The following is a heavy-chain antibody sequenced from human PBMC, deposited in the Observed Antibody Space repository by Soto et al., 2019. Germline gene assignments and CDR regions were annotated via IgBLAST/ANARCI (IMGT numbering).Heavy chain of an antibody. D-gene: IGHD6-13*01. CDR2: ISSSSSYI. CDR3: ASPGQKYSSSWGPYFDY. CDR1: GFTFSSYS. Sequence: TGGSLRLSCAASGFTFSSYSMNWVRQAPGKGLEWVSSISSSSSYIYYADSVKGRFTISRDNSKNTLYLQMNSLRAEDTAVYYCASPGQKYSSSWGPYFDYWGQGALVTVSS. J-gene: IGHJ4*02. V-gene: IGHV3-21*01.